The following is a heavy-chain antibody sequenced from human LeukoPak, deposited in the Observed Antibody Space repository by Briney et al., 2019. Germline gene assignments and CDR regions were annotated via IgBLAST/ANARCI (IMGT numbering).Heavy chain of an antibody. J-gene: IGHJ6*02. CDR3: ARGGRYYTYGMDV. V-gene: IGHV1-69*05. Sequence: SVKVSCKASGGTFTSYAISWVRQAPGQGLKYLGGSIPNFRRTKYAQKFEGRVTITTDETTAYMELRSLTSKDTAVYYCARGGRYYTYGMDVWGQGTTVTVSS. CDR1: GGTFTSYA. CDR2: SIPNFRRT. D-gene: IGHD1-26*01.